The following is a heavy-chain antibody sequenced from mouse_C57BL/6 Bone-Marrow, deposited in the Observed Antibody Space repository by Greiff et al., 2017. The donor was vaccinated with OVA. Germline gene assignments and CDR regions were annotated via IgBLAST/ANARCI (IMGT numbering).Heavy chain of an antibody. J-gene: IGHJ2*01. D-gene: IGHD1-1*01. CDR1: GYTFTSYW. V-gene: IGHV1-69*01. CDR3: ARDDYGSRPW. CDR2: IDPSDSYT. Sequence: VQLQQPGAELVMPGASVKLSCKASGYTFTSYWMHWVKQRPGQGLEWIGEIDPSDSYTNYNQKFKGKSTLTVDKSSSTAYMQRSSLTSEDAADYYGARDDYGSRPWWGQGTTLTVSS.